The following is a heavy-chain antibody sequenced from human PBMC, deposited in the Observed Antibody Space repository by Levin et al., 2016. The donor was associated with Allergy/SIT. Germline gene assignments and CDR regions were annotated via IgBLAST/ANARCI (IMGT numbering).Heavy chain of an antibody. V-gene: IGHV4-31*03. CDR3: ARESHPFYYMDV. CDR2: VYYNGRT. J-gene: IGHJ6*03. Sequence: SETLSLTCTVSGGSISSGGYYWSWSRQRPGTGLEWIGYVYYNGRTYYNPSLKSRVTISLDTSKNQFSLDLNSVTAADTAVYYCARESHPFYYMDVWGKGATITVSS. CDR1: GGSISSGGYY.